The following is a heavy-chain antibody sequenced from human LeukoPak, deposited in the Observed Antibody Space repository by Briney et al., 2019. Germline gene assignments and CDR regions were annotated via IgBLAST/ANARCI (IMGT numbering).Heavy chain of an antibody. CDR2: ISWDGGST. D-gene: IGHD5-12*01. V-gene: IGHV3-43D*03. J-gene: IGHJ4*02. CDR3: AKERDIVGGYYFDY. CDR1: GFTFDDYA. Sequence: GGSLRLSCAASGFTFDDYAMHWVRQAPGKGLEWVSLISWDGGSTYYADSVKGRFTISRDNSKNSLYLQMNSLRAEDTALYYCAKERDIVGGYYFDYWGQGTLVTVSS.